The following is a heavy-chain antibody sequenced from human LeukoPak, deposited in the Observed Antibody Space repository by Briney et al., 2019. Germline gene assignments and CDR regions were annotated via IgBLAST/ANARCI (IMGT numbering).Heavy chain of an antibody. V-gene: IGHV3-30*02. J-gene: IGHJ4*02. CDR2: IRYDGSNK. CDR3: AKAHVPTMIRGVVSSD. Sequence: GGSLRLSCAASGFTFSSYGMHWVRQAPGKGLEWVAFIRYDGSNKYYADSVKGRFTISRDNSKNTLYLQMNSLRAEDTALYYCAKAHVPTMIRGVVSSDWGQGTLVTVSS. D-gene: IGHD3-10*01. CDR1: GFTFSSYG.